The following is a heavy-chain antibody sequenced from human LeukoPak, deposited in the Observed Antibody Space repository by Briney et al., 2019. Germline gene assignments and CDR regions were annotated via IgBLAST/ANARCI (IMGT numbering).Heavy chain of an antibody. D-gene: IGHD3-22*01. CDR3: AKSNGYGLIGI. V-gene: IGHV4-4*02. Sequence: SETLSLTCAVSGGSISSSNWWSWVRQPPGKGLEWIGEIDHSGSTNYNPSLKSRVTISLDTSRNQFSLKLNSVTAADTAVYYCAKSNGYGLIGIWGQGTMVTVSS. CDR2: IDHSGST. CDR1: GGSISSSNW. J-gene: IGHJ3*02.